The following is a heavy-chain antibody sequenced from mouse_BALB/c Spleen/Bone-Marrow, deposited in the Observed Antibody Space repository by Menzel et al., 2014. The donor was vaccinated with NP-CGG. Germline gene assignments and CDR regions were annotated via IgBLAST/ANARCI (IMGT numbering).Heavy chain of an antibody. CDR2: INPDSSTI. J-gene: IGHJ2*01. Sequence: EVQRVESGGGLVQPGGSLKLSCAASGFDFSRYWMSWVRQAPGKGLEWIGGINPDSSTINYTPSLKDRFIISRDNAKNTLDLQMSRVRSEDAGLYYCARCGYYGFLHYWGQGTTLTVSS. V-gene: IGHV4-1*02. D-gene: IGHD1-1*01. CDR3: ARCGYYGFLHY. CDR1: GFDFSRYW.